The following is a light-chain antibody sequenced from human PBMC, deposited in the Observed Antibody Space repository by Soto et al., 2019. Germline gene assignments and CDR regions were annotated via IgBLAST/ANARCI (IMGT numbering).Light chain of an antibody. CDR1: HSVSSY. CDR2: DAS. Sequence: ERVLTQSPATLSLSPVETATLSCRASHSVSSYLAWYQQKPGQAPRLLIYDASNRATGIPDRFSGSGSGTDFTLTISRLEPEDFAVYYCQHYGSSPWTFGQGTKVDIK. CDR3: QHYGSSPWT. V-gene: IGKV3-20*01. J-gene: IGKJ1*01.